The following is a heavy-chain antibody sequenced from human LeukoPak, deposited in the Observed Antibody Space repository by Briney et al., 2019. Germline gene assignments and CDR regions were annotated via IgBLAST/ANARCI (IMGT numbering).Heavy chain of an antibody. V-gene: IGHV3-53*01. D-gene: IGHD3-16*02. J-gene: IGHJ4*02. CDR2: IYSGGST. CDR3: AKARIMITFGGVIPIGGFDY. CDR1: GFTVSSNY. Sequence: PGGSLRLSCAASGFTVSSNYMSWVRQAPGKGLEWVSVIYSGGSTYYADSVKGRFTISRDNSKNTLYLQMNSLRAEDTAVYYCAKARIMITFGGVIPIGGFDYWGQGTLVTVSS.